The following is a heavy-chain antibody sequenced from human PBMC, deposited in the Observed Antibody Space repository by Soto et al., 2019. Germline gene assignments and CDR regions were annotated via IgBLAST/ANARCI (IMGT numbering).Heavy chain of an antibody. CDR2: IYATGDT. Sequence: SETLSLTCNVSGASLSRYYWSWIRQPPGKGLEWIGRIYATGDTDYNPSLKSRISMSVDMSKKQFSLTLRSVTAADTAIYYCVRDGTKNLRDRFEPWGRGVLVTVSS. CDR3: VRDGTKNLRDRFEP. D-gene: IGHD1-26*01. J-gene: IGHJ5*02. CDR1: GASLSRYY. V-gene: IGHV4-4*07.